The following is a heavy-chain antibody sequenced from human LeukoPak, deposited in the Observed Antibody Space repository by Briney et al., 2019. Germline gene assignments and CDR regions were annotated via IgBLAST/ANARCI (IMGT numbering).Heavy chain of an antibody. J-gene: IGHJ4*02. CDR3: AKSAQYSSAWFTGSFDY. V-gene: IGHV1-2*02. CDR1: GYTFTSYY. D-gene: IGHD6-13*01. Sequence: EASVKVSCKASGYTFTSYYMHWVRQAPGQGLEWMGWINPNSGDTHYAQMFQGRVTMTRDTSINTAYMELRRVRSDDTAVYYCAKSAQYSSAWFTGSFDYWGQGTLVTVSS. CDR2: INPNSGDT.